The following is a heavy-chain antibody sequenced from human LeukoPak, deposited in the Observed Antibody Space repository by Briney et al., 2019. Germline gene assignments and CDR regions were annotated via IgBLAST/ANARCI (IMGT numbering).Heavy chain of an antibody. CDR3: ATGYGSGRRTLGYYYYYYMDV. D-gene: IGHD3-10*01. V-gene: IGHV1-69*13. Sequence: GASVKVSCKASGGTFSSYAISWVRQAPGQGLEWMGGIIPIFGTANYAQKFQGRVTITADESTSTAYMELSSLRSDDTAVYYCATGYGSGRRTLGYYYYYYMDVWGKGTTVTVSS. CDR2: IIPIFGTA. J-gene: IGHJ6*03. CDR1: GGTFSSYA.